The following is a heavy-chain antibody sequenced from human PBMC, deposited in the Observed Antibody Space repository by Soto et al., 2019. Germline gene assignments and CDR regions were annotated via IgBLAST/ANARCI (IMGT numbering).Heavy chain of an antibody. Sequence: QLQLQESGPGLVKPSEPLSLTCTVSGGSISSSSYYWGWIRQPPGKGLEWIGSIYYDGTTYYNPSLKSRVTTSVDLSKNQFSLRLRSVTAADTAVYYCANSFGYWVPFDSWGQGTLVTVSS. D-gene: IGHD5-18*01. V-gene: IGHV4-39*01. CDR3: ANSFGYWVPFDS. CDR1: GGSISSSSYY. J-gene: IGHJ4*02. CDR2: IYYDGTT.